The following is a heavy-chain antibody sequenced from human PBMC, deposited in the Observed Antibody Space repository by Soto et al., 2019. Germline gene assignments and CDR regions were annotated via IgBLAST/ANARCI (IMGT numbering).Heavy chain of an antibody. Sequence: EVQLLESGGGLVQPGVSQRLSCTASGLTFSSYSMTWVRQPPGKGLEWVSGITGSGGTTYYADSVKGRFIISRDNSKNTLYLQMTTLEVEDTAVYYCASPPATREPFDYWGRGTLVTVSS. CDR3: ASPPATREPFDY. V-gene: IGHV3-23*01. CDR2: ITGSGGTT. J-gene: IGHJ4*02. CDR1: GLTFSSYS. D-gene: IGHD5-12*01.